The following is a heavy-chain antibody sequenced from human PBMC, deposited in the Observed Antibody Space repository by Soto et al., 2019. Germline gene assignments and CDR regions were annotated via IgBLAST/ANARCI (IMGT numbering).Heavy chain of an antibody. V-gene: IGHV4-61*01. Sequence: SETLSLTCTVSGGSVSSGSYYWSWIRQPPGKGLEWIGYIYYSGSTNYNPSLKSRVTISVDTSKNQFSLKLSSVTAADTAVYYCARGQGDYVWGSYRLYYFDYWGQGTLVTVS. CDR3: ARGQGDYVWGSYRLYYFDY. J-gene: IGHJ4*02. D-gene: IGHD3-16*02. CDR1: GGSVSSGSYY. CDR2: IYYSGST.